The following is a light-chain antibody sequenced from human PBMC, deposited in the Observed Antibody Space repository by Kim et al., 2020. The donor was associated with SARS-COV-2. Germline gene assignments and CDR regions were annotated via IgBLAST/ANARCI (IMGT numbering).Light chain of an antibody. CDR1: QSVSTY. Sequence: PEQRATRSCRASQSVSTYLAWYQHPPGQAPRLLIYDASNRATGIPVRFSGSGSGTDFTLTISSLESEDFALYYCQHQSNWPLTFGGGTKVDIK. V-gene: IGKV3-11*01. CDR2: DAS. CDR3: QHQSNWPLT. J-gene: IGKJ4*01.